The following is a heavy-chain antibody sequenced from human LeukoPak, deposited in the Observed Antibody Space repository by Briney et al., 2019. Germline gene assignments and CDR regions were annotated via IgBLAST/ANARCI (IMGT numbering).Heavy chain of an antibody. CDR1: GFTFSTYG. CDR3: ARESITLFGVIIT. D-gene: IGHD3-3*01. V-gene: IGHV3-48*01. Sequence: GGSLRLSCTASGFTFSTYGMNWVRQAPGQGLEWISYISASCTTIYYADSVRGRFTISRDNAKNSLYLQMSSLGAEDTAVYYCARESITLFGVIITWGQGTLVTVSS. CDR2: ISASCTTI. J-gene: IGHJ5*02.